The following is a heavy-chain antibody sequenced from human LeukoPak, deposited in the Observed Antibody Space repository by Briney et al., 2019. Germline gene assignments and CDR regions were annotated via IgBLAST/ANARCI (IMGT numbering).Heavy chain of an antibody. CDR3: ARGNAFDI. J-gene: IGHJ3*02. V-gene: IGHV4-61*05. Sequence: SETLSLTCTVSGGSISKSSYYWGWIRQPPGKGLEWIGYIYYSGSTNYNPSLKSRVTISVDTSKNQFSLKLSSVTAADTAVCYCARGNAFDIWGQGTMVTVSS. CDR1: GGSISKSSYY. CDR2: IYYSGST.